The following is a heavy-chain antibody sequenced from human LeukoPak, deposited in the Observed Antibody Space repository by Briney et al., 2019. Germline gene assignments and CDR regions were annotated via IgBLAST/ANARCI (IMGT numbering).Heavy chain of an antibody. CDR1: GGSFSGYY. V-gene: IGHV4-34*01. Sequence: SETLSLTCAVYGGSFSGYYWSWIRQPPGKGLEWIGEINHSGSTNYNPSLKGRVTISVDTSKNQISLKLSSVTAADTAVYYCARVGYYDSSGYYYRLDYWGQGTLVTVSS. J-gene: IGHJ4*02. D-gene: IGHD3-22*01. CDR2: INHSGST. CDR3: ARVGYYDSSGYYYRLDY.